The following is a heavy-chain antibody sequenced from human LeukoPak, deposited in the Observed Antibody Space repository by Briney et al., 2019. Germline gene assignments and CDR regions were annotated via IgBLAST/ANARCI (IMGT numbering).Heavy chain of an antibody. Sequence: PSETLSLTCTVSGGSISGYYLSWIRQPPGKGLEWIGYIYYTGSTNYNPSLKSRVTISVDTSKNQLSLKLTPVTAADTAVYYCARGLDTAMAYNDCWGQGTLVTVSS. J-gene: IGHJ4*02. D-gene: IGHD5-18*01. CDR3: ARGLDTAMAYNDC. V-gene: IGHV4-59*01. CDR1: GGSISGYY. CDR2: IYYTGST.